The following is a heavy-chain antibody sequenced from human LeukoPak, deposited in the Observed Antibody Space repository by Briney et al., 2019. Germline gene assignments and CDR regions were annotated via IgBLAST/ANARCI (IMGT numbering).Heavy chain of an antibody. J-gene: IGHJ4*02. CDR3: AKDRYYGSGSYSGYFDY. V-gene: IGHV3-30*18. Sequence: GRSLRLSCAASGFTFSSYGMHWVRQAPGKGLEWVAVISYDGSNKYYADSVKGRFTISRDNSKNTLYLQMNSLRAEDTAVYYCAKDRYYGSGSYSGYFDYWGQGTLVTVSS. CDR2: ISYDGSNK. CDR1: GFTFSSYG. D-gene: IGHD3-10*01.